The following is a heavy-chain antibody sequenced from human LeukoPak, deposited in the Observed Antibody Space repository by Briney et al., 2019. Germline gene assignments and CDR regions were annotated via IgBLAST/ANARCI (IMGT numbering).Heavy chain of an antibody. CDR1: GFTLSSYS. V-gene: IGHV3-21*01. Sequence: GGSLRLSCAASGFTLSSYSMNWVRQAPGKGLEWVSSISSSSSYIYYADSVKGRFTISRDNAKNSLYLQMNSLRAEDTAVYYCARTTVTSRNFDYWGQGTLVTVSS. CDR2: ISSSSSYI. CDR3: ARTTVTSRNFDY. D-gene: IGHD4-17*01. J-gene: IGHJ4*02.